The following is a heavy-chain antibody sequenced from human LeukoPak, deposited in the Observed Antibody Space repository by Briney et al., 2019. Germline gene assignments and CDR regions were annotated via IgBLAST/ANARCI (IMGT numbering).Heavy chain of an antibody. J-gene: IGHJ3*02. Sequence: KPGGSLRLSCAASGFTFSSYGMNCVRHAPGKGLEWVAFIWYDGSNKYYADSVKGRFTISRDNSKKTLYLQMNSLRAEDTAVYYCAKDLRGGWDAFDIWGQGTMVTVSS. CDR3: AKDLRGGWDAFDI. D-gene: IGHD6-19*01. V-gene: IGHV3-30*02. CDR1: GFTFSSYG. CDR2: IWYDGSNK.